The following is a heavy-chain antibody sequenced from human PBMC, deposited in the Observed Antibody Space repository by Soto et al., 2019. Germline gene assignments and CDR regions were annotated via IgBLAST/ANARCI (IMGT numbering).Heavy chain of an antibody. CDR3: AKDLPAPMDV. J-gene: IGHJ6*02. Sequence: VSLRLSCAASGFTFSGYAMSWVRQAPGKGLEWVSSVYSRGDTTYSADSVKGRFTISRDNSKNTLYLQMNSLRAEDTAVYYCAKDLPAPMDVWGQGTTVTVSS. CDR1: GFTFSGYA. V-gene: IGHV3-23*01. CDR2: VYSRGDTT.